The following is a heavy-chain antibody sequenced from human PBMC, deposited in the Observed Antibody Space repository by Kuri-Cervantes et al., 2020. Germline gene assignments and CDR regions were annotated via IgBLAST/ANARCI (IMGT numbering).Heavy chain of an antibody. CDR2: INPNSGGT. V-gene: IGHV1-2*02. CDR1: GYTFTGYY. J-gene: IGHJ4*02. D-gene: IGHD4-23*01. CDR3: ARDPSDYGGHLDY. Sequence: ASVKVSCKASGYTFTGYYMHWVRQAPGQGLEWMGWINPNSGGTNYAQKFQGRVTMTRDTSISTAYMELSRLRSDDTAVYYCARDPSDYGGHLDYWGQGTLVTVSS.